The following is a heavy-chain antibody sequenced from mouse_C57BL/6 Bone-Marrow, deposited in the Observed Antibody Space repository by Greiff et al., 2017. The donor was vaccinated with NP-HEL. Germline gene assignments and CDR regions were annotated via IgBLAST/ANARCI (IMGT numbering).Heavy chain of an antibody. Sequence: EVQLQQSGAELVRPGASVKLSCTASGFNIKDDYMHWVKQRPEQGLEWIGWIDPENGDTEYASKFQGKATITADTSSNTAYLQLSSLTSEDTAVYYCTTGRGYDWFAYWGQGTLVTVSA. CDR2: IDPENGDT. V-gene: IGHV14-4*01. D-gene: IGHD2-2*01. CDR3: TTGRGYDWFAY. J-gene: IGHJ3*01. CDR1: GFNIKDDY.